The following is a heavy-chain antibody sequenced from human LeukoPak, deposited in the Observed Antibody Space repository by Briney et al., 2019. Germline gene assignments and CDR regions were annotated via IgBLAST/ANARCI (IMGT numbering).Heavy chain of an antibody. Sequence: GGSLRLSCAASGFTFSSYAMHWVRQAPGKGLEWVAVISYDGSNKYYADSVKGRFTISRDNSKNTLYLQMNSLRAEDTAVYYCARRYGDYGYYFDYWGQGTLVTVSS. CDR1: GFTFSSYA. CDR3: ARRYGDYGYYFDY. CDR2: ISYDGSNK. J-gene: IGHJ4*02. V-gene: IGHV3-30*04. D-gene: IGHD4-17*01.